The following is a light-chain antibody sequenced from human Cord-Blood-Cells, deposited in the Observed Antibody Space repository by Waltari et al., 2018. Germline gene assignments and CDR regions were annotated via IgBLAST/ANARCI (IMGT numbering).Light chain of an antibody. J-gene: IGKJ3*01. CDR1: ESISSY. Sequence: IQMTLSPSSLSASVGDRVTITCRASESISSYLNWYQQKPGKAPKLLIYAASSLQSGVPSRFRCSGSEADFTLTISSLQPEDFATYYCQQSHRTPFTFGPGTKVDIK. V-gene: IGKV1-39*01. CDR3: QQSHRTPFT. CDR2: AAS.